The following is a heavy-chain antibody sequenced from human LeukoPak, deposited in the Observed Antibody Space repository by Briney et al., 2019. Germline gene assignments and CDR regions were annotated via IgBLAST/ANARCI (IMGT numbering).Heavy chain of an antibody. CDR2: IYYSGST. J-gene: IGHJ4*02. CDR1: GASISSYY. V-gene: IGHV4-59*01. D-gene: IGHD5-12*01. CDR3: ARETGGYSSFRPAALREKKRHFDY. Sequence: SETLSLTCTVSGASISSYYWSWIRQPPGKGLEWIGYIYYSGSTNYNPSLKSRVTFSVDTSKNQFSLKLISVTAADTAVYYCARETGGYSSFRPAALREKKRHFDYWGQGTLVTVSS.